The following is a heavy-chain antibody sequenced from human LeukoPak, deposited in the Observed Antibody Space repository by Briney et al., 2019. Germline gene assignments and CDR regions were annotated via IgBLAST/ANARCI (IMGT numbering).Heavy chain of an antibody. V-gene: IGHV3-23*01. J-gene: IGHJ4*02. CDR1: GFIFSNYA. D-gene: IGHD3/OR15-3a*01. CDR2: ISGSGGST. CDR3: ARSTTWTSPRFDY. Sequence: GGSLRLSCAASGFIFSNYAMSWVRQGPGKGLEWVSAISGSGGSTYYADSVKGRFTISRDNSKNTLYLQMNSLREEDTAVYYCARSTTWTSPRFDYWGQGTLVTVSS.